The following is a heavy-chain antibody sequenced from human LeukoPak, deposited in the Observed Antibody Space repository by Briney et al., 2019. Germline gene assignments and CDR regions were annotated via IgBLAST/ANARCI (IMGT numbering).Heavy chain of an antibody. CDR2: INSDGSST. D-gene: IGHD5-24*01. J-gene: IGHJ4*02. Sequence: PGGSLRLSCVASGFTFSSYWMHWVRQAPGKGLVWVSRINSDGSSTSYADSVKGRFTISRDNAKNTLYLQMNSLRAEDTAVYYCARAQSRRDGYNFNYWGQGTLVTVSS. CDR1: GFTFSSYW. CDR3: ARAQSRRDGYNFNY. V-gene: IGHV3-74*01.